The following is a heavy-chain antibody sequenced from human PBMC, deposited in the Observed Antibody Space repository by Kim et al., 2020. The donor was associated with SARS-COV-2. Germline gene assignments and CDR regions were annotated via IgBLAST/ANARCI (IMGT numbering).Heavy chain of an antibody. J-gene: IGHJ6*02. V-gene: IGHV3-48*03. Sequence: GGSLRLSCAASGFTFSSYEMNWVRQAPGKGLEWVSYISSSGSTIYYADSVKGRFTISRDNAKNSLYLQMNSLRAEDTAVYYCARDSRGTYYYDALTYYYGMDVWGQGTTVTVSS. D-gene: IGHD3-22*01. CDR1: GFTFSSYE. CDR3: ARDSRGTYYYDALTYYYGMDV. CDR2: ISSSGSTI.